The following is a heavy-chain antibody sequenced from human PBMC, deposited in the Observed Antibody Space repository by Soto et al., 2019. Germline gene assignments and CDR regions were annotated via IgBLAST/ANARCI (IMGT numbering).Heavy chain of an antibody. CDR1: GFTFSDAW. Sequence: EVQLVESGGGLVKPGGSLRLSCAAAGFTFSDAWMTWVRQAPGKGLEWVAHIKSKTDGETVEYAAPVKGRITISRDESRKTMYLRMNSMTTEDPAVYYCTTVHARTNVVDYYYALDVWGHGTTVTVAS. CDR3: TTVHARTNVVDYYYALDV. CDR2: IKSKTDGETV. J-gene: IGHJ6*02. V-gene: IGHV3-15*01.